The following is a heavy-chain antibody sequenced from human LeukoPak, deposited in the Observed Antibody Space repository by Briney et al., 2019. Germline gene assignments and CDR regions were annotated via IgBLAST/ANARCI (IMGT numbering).Heavy chain of an antibody. J-gene: IGHJ4*02. V-gene: IGHV4-34*01. Sequence: SETLSLTCAVYGGSFSGYYWSWTRQPPGKGLEWIGEINHSGSTNYNPSLKSRVTISVDTSKNQFSLKLSSVTAADTAVYYCARGSAPFRSYFDYWGQGTLVTVSS. CDR3: ARGSAPFRSYFDY. CDR1: GGSFSGYY. D-gene: IGHD3-16*01. CDR2: INHSGST.